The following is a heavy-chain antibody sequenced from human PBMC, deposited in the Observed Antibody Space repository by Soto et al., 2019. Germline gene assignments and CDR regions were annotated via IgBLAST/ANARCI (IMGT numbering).Heavy chain of an antibody. J-gene: IGHJ3*02. V-gene: IGHV1-69*02. Sequence: QVQLVQSGAEVKKPGSSVKVSCKASGGTFSSYTISWVRQAPGQGLEWMGRIIPILGIANYAQKFQGRVTITGDKSTSTAYMEVSSLRSEDTAVYYCARGGNSGYDGDAFDIWGQGTMVTVSS. CDR1: GGTFSSYT. CDR2: IIPILGIA. CDR3: ARGGNSGYDGDAFDI. D-gene: IGHD5-12*01.